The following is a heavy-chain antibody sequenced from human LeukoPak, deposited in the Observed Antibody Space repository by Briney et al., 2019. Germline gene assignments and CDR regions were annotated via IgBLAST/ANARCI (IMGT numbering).Heavy chain of an antibody. CDR2: ISSSSYI. D-gene: IGHD5/OR15-5a*01. CDR1: GFTFSSYS. CDR3: ARVYDFHDAFDI. J-gene: IGHJ3*02. Sequence: EGSLRLSCAASGFTFSSYSMNWVRQAPGKGLEWVSSISSSSYIYYADSVKGRFTISRDNAKNSLYLQMNSLRAEDTAVYYCARVYDFHDAFDIWGQGTMVTVSP. V-gene: IGHV3-21*01.